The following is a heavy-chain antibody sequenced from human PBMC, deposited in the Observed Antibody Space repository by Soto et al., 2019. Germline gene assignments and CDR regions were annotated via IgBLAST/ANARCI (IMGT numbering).Heavy chain of an antibody. CDR1: GGTFSSYA. J-gene: IGHJ6*02. CDR2: VIPICGTA. D-gene: IGHD1-7*01. V-gene: IGHV1-69*01. Sequence: QVQLVQSGAEVKKPGSSVKVSCKASGGTFSSYAISRVRQAPGQGLGWMGGVIPICGTANYAQKFQGRVTITAAESTSTAYMELSSLRSEDTAVYYCARQDGTTGGYYYYGMDVWGQGTTVTVSS. CDR3: ARQDGTTGGYYYYGMDV.